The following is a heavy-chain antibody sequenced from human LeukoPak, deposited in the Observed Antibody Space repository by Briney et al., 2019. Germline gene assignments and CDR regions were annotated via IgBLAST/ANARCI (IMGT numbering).Heavy chain of an antibody. CDR1: GFTFSSYA. Sequence: GGSLRLSCAASGFTFSSYAMSWVRQAPGKGLEWVSAISGSGGSTYYADSVKGRFTISRDNSKNTLYLQMNSLRAEDAAVYYCAKGPGIAAAGTHFDYWGQGTLVTVSS. V-gene: IGHV3-23*01. CDR2: ISGSGGST. CDR3: AKGPGIAAAGTHFDY. J-gene: IGHJ4*02. D-gene: IGHD6-13*01.